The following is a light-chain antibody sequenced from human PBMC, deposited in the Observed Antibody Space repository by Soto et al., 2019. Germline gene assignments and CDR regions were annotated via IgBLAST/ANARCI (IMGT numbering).Light chain of an antibody. CDR3: QTWGTGIHVV. Sequence: QPVLTQSPSASASLGASVKLTCTLSSGHSSYAIAWHKQQPEKGPRYLMKLDSDGSHTKGDAIPDRFSGSISGAERYITISSLQSEDEADYYCQTWGTGIHVVFGGGSKLTVL. CDR2: LDSDGSH. V-gene: IGLV4-69*01. CDR1: SGHSSYA. J-gene: IGLJ2*01.